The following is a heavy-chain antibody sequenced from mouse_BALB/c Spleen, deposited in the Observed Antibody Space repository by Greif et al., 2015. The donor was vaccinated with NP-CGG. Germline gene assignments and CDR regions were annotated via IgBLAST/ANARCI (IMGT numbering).Heavy chain of an antibody. V-gene: IGHV2-9*02. Sequence: VMLVESGPGLVAPSQSLSITCTVSGFSLTSYGVHWVRQPPGKGLEWLGVIWAGGSTNYNSALMARLSISKDNSKSXVFLKMNSLQTDDTAMYYCARDRAFYAMDYWGQGTSVTVSS. CDR1: GFSLTSYG. CDR3: ARDRAFYAMDY. D-gene: IGHD3-1*01. CDR2: IWAGGST. J-gene: IGHJ4*01.